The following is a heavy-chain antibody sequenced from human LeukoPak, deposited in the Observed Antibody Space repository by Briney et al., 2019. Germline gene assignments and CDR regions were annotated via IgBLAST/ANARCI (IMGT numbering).Heavy chain of an antibody. CDR1: GGSISSYY. CDR3: ARGGGSYGDY. D-gene: IGHD1-26*01. CDR2: INHSGST. Sequence: SETLSLTCTVSGGSISSYYWSWIRQPPGKGLEWIGEINHSGSTNYNPSLKSRVTISVDTSKNQFSLKLSSVTAADTAVYYCARGGGSYGDYWGQGTLVTVSS. V-gene: IGHV4-34*01. J-gene: IGHJ4*02.